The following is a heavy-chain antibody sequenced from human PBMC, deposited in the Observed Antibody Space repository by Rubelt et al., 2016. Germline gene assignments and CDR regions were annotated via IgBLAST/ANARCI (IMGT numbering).Heavy chain of an antibody. D-gene: IGHD3-22*01. J-gene: IGHJ4*02. CDR3: ARGDSSSYFFDY. V-gene: IGHV4-39*07. Sequence: QLQLQESGPGLVKPSETLSLTCTVSGGSISSSSYYWDWIRQPPGKGLEWIGEINHSGSTNYNPSLKSRVTISVDTSKNQFSLKLSSVTAADTAVYYCARGDSSSYFFDYWGQGTLVTVSS. CDR1: GGSISSSSYY. CDR2: INHSGST.